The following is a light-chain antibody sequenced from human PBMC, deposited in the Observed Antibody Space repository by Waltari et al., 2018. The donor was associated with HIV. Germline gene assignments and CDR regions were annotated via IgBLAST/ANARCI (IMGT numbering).Light chain of an antibody. CDR2: DAS. V-gene: IGKV1-13*02. Sequence: AIQLTPSPSSLSASAGDRVPITCRTSQGIGTALAWYQQKPGKVPKLLIYDASNVESGVPARFSGSGFGTDFTLTISSLQPEDIATYYCQQFVAYPSLFGGGTKVEI. CDR3: QQFVAYPSL. J-gene: IGKJ4*01. CDR1: QGIGTA.